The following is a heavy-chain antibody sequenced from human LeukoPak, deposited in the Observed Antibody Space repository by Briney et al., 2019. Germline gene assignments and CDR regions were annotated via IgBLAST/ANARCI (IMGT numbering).Heavy chain of an antibody. J-gene: IGHJ4*02. D-gene: IGHD1-1*01. CDR1: GFTFSIYW. Sequence: GGSLRLSCAASGFTFSIYWVHWVRQAPGKGLEWVSTIRSNGDTTYNADSVKGRFTISRDNSKNTLYLELNSLRVEDTATFYCAKGQELDDGVFDSWGQGTMVTVSS. CDR2: IRSNGDTT. V-gene: IGHV3-23*01. CDR3: AKGQELDDGVFDS.